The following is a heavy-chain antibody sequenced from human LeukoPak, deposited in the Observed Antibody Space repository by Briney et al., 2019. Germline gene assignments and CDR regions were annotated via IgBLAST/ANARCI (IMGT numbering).Heavy chain of an antibody. CDR3: ARQGGDTATGSFDY. V-gene: IGHV5-51*01. CDR2: IYPGDSDT. D-gene: IGHD5-18*01. CDR1: GYSSTSYW. J-gene: IGHJ4*02. Sequence: GESLKISCKGSGYSSTSYWIGWVRQMPGKGLEWMGFIYPGDSDTRSSPSFQGQVTISADRSISTAYLQWSSLKASDTAMYYCARQGGDTATGSFDYWGQGTLVTVSS.